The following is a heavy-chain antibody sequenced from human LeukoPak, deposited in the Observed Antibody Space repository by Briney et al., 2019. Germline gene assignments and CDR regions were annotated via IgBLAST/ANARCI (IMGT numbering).Heavy chain of an antibody. CDR2: IRGGGEK. CDR1: GVSFSTYA. J-gene: IGHJ4*02. V-gene: IGHV3-23*01. Sequence: PGGSLRLSCAASGVSFSTYAMSWVRQAPARGLEWVSSIRGGGEKFYADFVRGRFTLSRDDSTNTVYLQLNNLRVEDTAVYYCAKANWISNADAVWWGQGTLVTVSS. D-gene: IGHD1-1*01. CDR3: AKANWISNADAVW.